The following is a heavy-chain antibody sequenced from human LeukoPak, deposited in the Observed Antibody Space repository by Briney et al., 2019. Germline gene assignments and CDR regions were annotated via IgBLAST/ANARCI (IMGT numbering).Heavy chain of an antibody. CDR1: AYSISSGYY. CDR2: IHYSGST. D-gene: IGHD6-19*01. V-gene: IGHV4-38-2*02. J-gene: IGHJ5*02. CDR3: ARSQARLSWFDP. Sequence: SETLSLTCTVSAYSISSGYYWGWIRQPPGKGLEWIGSIHYSGSTYYNPSLKSRVTISVDTSKNQFSLKLRSVTAADTAVYYCARSQARLSWFDPWGQGILVTVSS.